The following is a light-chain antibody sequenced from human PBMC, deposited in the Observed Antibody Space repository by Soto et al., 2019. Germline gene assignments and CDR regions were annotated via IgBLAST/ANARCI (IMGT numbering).Light chain of an antibody. CDR1: SSDVGGYNY. V-gene: IGLV2-8*01. CDR3: SSYAGSSNV. J-gene: IGLJ1*01. Sequence: QSALTQPPSASGSPGQSVTISCTGTSSDVGGYNYVSWYQQHPGKAPKVMIYEVTKRPSGVPDRFSGSKSDNTASLTVSGLQADDEADYYCSSYAGSSNVFGTGTKLTVL. CDR2: EVT.